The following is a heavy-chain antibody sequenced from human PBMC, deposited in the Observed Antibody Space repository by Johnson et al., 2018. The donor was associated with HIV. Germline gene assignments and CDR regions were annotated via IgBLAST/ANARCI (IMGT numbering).Heavy chain of an antibody. CDR1: GFTFSSYG. V-gene: IGHV3-30*02. D-gene: IGHD1-26*01. J-gene: IGHJ3*02. Sequence: QVQLVESGGGVVQPGGSLRLSCAASGFTFSSYGMHWVRQAPGKGLAWVAFIRYDGSNKYYADPVKGRFTISRDNSKNTLYLQMNSLRAEDTAVYYCAKERSGSYSGADAFDIWGQGTMVTVSS. CDR2: IRYDGSNK. CDR3: AKERSGSYSGADAFDI.